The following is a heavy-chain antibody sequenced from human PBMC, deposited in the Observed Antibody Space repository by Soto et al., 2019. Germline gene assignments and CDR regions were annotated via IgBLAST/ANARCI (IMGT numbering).Heavy chain of an antibody. CDR3: ARGGVSTRTFDY. CDR2: IYPSDSDT. Sequence: GESLKISCKGSGYNFAGYWIAWVRQMPGKGLELMGIIYPSDSDTRYRPSFQGQVTIAADKSISSAYLQWSSLRASDTAMYYCARGGVSTRTFDYWGQGTPVTVSS. V-gene: IGHV5-51*01. D-gene: IGHD3-3*01. J-gene: IGHJ4*02. CDR1: GYNFAGYW.